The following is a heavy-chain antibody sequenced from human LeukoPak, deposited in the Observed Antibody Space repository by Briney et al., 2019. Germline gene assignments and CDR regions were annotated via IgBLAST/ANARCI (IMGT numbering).Heavy chain of an antibody. CDR2: IAHHGNNR. CDR1: GFTFSASA. Sequence: GGSLRLSCTTSGFTFSASAMHWVRQGPGKGLEWVSYIAHHGNNRYYVDSVMGRFTISRDNSKGTLYLQMNSLRGDDTAIYYCAKDGSWSCTDWGQGTLVTVAP. CDR3: AKDGSWSCTD. J-gene: IGHJ4*02. V-gene: IGHV3-30*02. D-gene: IGHD2-21*01.